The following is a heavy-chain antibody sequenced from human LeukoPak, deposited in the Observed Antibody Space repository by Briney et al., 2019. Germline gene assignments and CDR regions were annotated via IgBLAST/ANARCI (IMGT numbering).Heavy chain of an antibody. J-gene: IGHJ4*02. D-gene: IGHD5-18*01. Sequence: GGSLRLSCAASGFTFSSYSMNWVRQAPGKGLEWVSSISSSSSTIYYADSVKGRFTISRDNAKNSLSLQMNSLRAEDTAVYYCARDQGGGYSYGWQSFDYWGQGTLVTVSS. CDR1: GFTFSSYS. CDR2: ISSSSSTI. CDR3: ARDQGGGYSYGWQSFDY. V-gene: IGHV3-48*04.